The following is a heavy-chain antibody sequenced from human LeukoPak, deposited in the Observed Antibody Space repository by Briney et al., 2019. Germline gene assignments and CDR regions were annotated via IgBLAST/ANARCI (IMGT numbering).Heavy chain of an antibody. V-gene: IGHV3-21*01. CDR1: GFTFSSYS. CDR2: ISSSSSYV. J-gene: IGHJ4*02. D-gene: IGHD6-19*01. CDR3: AREGIAVAGNGY. Sequence: GGSLRLSCAASGFTFSSYSMYWVRQAPGKGLEWVSSISSSSSYVYYADSVKGRFTISRDNAKNSLYLQMNSLRAEDTAVYYCAREGIAVAGNGYWGQGTLVTVSS.